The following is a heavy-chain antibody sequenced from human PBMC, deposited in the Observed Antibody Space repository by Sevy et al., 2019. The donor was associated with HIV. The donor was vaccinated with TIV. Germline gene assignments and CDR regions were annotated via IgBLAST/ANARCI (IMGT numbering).Heavy chain of an antibody. CDR2: ISSSSHYK. J-gene: IGHJ6*02. CDR3: ARERAADSGGDWYPSGIDV. Sequence: GGSLRLSCAASGFTFNGCSLNWVRQAPGKGLEWVSSISSSSHYKYYMDSVKGRFTISRDNAKNSLYLQMNSLRAEDTAVYYCARERAADSGGDWYPSGIDVWGQGTTVTVS. V-gene: IGHV3-21*01. CDR1: GFTFNGCS. D-gene: IGHD2-21*02.